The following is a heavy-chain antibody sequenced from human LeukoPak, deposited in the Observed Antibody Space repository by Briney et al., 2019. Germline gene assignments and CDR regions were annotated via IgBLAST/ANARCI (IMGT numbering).Heavy chain of an antibody. CDR1: GGLISNYY. CDR3: ASSGNYYFTLDY. V-gene: IGHV4-59*08. J-gene: IGHJ4*02. D-gene: IGHD3-10*01. CDR2: IHYSGIT. Sequence: SETLSLTCSVSGGLISNYYWSWIRQPPGKGLEWIGYIHYSGITKYNPSVQSRVAISLDTSKNQFSLKLTSVTAADTAVYYCASSGNYYFTLDYWGQGTLVTVSS.